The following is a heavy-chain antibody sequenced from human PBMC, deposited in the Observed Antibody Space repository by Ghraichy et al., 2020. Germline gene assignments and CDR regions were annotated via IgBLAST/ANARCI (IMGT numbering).Heavy chain of an antibody. CDR1: GGSISSYY. CDR2: IYYSGST. D-gene: IGHD4-23*01. V-gene: IGHV4-59*08. Sequence: ESLNISCTVSGGSISSYYWSWIRQPPGKGLEWIGYIYYSGSTNYNPSLKSRVTISVDTSKNQFSLKLSSVTAADTAVYYCARRLYGGNDYWGQGTRVTVSS. J-gene: IGHJ4*02. CDR3: ARRLYGGNDY.